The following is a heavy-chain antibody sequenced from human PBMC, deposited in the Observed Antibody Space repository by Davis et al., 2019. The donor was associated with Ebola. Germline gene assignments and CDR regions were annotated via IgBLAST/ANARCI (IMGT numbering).Heavy chain of an antibody. V-gene: IGHV4-34*01. CDR2: IDHRGST. CDR3: ARVGATTGVY. Sequence: GSLRLSCAVYGGSFSGYHWSWIRQSPGKGLDWIGEIDHRGSTDYNPSLESRVTISVDSSKNQFSLKLSSVTAADTAVYYCARVGATTGVYWGQGTLVTVS. D-gene: IGHD1-26*01. J-gene: IGHJ4*02. CDR1: GGSFSGYH.